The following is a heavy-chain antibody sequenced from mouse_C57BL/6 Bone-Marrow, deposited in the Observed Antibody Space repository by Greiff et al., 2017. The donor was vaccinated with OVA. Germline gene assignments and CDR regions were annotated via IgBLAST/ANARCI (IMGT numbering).Heavy chain of an antibody. D-gene: IGHD4-1*01. CDR1: GYTFTSYW. Sequence: VKLQQPGAELVKPGASVKLSCKASGYTFTSYWMQWVKQRPGQGLEWIGEIDPSDSYTNYNQKFKGKATLTVDTSSSTAYMQLSSLTSEDSAVYYCARYGTGFYAMDYWGQGTSVTVSS. V-gene: IGHV1-50*01. J-gene: IGHJ4*01. CDR3: ARYGTGFYAMDY. CDR2: IDPSDSYT.